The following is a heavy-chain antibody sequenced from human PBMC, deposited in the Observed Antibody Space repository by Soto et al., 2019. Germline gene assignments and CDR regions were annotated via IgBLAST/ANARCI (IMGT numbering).Heavy chain of an antibody. D-gene: IGHD3-9*01. V-gene: IGHV3-23*01. J-gene: IGHJ4*02. CDR3: AKEGRYFDWILHYFDY. Sequence: GGSLRLSCAASGFTFSSYAMSWVRQAPGKGLEWVSAISGSGGSTYYADSVKGRFTISRDNSKNTLYLQMNSLRAEDTAVYYCAKEGRYFDWILHYFDYWGQGTLVTVSS. CDR2: ISGSGGST. CDR1: GFTFSSYA.